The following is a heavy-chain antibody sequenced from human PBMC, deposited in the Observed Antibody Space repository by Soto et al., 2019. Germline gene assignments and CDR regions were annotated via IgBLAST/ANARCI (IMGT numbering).Heavy chain of an antibody. J-gene: IGHJ6*02. D-gene: IGHD3-3*01. CDR1: GYSFTSYW. V-gene: IGHV5-51*01. CDR3: ARRRSHPNFRFLAMAMDV. CDR2: IYPGDSDT. Sequence: PGESLKISCKGSGYSFTSYWIGWVRQMPGKGLEWMGIIYPGDSDTRYSPSFQGQVTISADKSISTAYLQWSSLKASDTAMYYCARRRSHPNFRFLAMAMDVWGQGTTVTVSS.